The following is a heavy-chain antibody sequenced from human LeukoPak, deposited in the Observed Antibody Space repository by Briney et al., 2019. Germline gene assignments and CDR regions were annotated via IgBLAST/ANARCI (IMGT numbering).Heavy chain of an antibody. J-gene: IGHJ4*02. CDR2: MNPNSGNT. CDR1: GYTFTSYD. D-gene: IGHD6-13*01. V-gene: IGHV1-8*03. CDR3: ARGAWGSYSSSWYTFDY. Sequence: ASVKVSCKASGYTFTSYDINWVRQATGQGPEWMGWMNPNSGNTGYAQKFQGRVTITRNTSISTAYMELSSLRSEDTAVYYCARGAWGSYSSSWYTFDYWGQGTLVTVSS.